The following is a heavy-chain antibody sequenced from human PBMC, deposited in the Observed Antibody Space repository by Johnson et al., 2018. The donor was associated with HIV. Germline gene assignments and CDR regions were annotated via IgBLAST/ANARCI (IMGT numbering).Heavy chain of an antibody. D-gene: IGHD3-10*01. CDR3: ARDVASVYGSGDHAFDI. CDR1: GFTVSSNY. Sequence: VQLVESGGGLVQPGGSLRLSCAASGFTVSSNYMNWVRQAPGKGLQYVSAISSNGGSTYYANSVKGRFTISRDNSRNTLYLQMGRLRVEDMAVYYCARDVASVYGSGDHAFDIWGQGTMVTVSS. V-gene: IGHV3-64*01. CDR2: ISSNGGST. J-gene: IGHJ3*02.